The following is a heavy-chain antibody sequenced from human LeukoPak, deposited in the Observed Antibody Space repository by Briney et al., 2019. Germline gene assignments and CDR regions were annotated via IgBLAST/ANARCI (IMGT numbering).Heavy chain of an antibody. CDR1: GGSISSSSYY. J-gene: IGHJ4*02. D-gene: IGHD2-2*01. CDR2: IYYSGST. Sequence: PSETLSLTCTVSGGSISSSSYYWGWIRQPPGKGLEWIGSIYYSGSTYYNPSLKSRVTISVDTSKNQFSLKLSSVTAADTAVYYCARVFLDCSSTSCYSSSWHDYFDYWGQGTLVTVSS. V-gene: IGHV4-39*07. CDR3: ARVFLDCSSTSCYSSSWHDYFDY.